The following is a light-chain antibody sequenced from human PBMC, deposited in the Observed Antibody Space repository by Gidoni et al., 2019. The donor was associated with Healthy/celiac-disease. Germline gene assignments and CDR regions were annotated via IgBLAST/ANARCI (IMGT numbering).Light chain of an antibody. CDR1: SSDVGGYNY. Sequence: QSALTQPASVSGSPGPSITISCTGTSSDVGGYNYVFWYQHHPGKAPKLMIYDVSNRPSGVSNRFSGSKSGNTASLTISGLQAEDEADYYCSSYTSSSTYVFGTGTKVTVL. V-gene: IGLV2-14*03. CDR2: DVS. CDR3: SSYTSSSTYV. J-gene: IGLJ1*01.